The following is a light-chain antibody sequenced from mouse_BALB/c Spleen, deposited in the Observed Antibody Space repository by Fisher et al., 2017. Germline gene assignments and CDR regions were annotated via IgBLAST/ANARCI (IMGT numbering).Light chain of an antibody. CDR2: STS. V-gene: IGKV4-79*01. CDR3: FQGSGYPYT. CDR1: SSVSSSY. J-gene: IGKJ2*01. Sequence: IVLTQSTAIMSASPGEKVTMTCSASSSVSSSYLHWYQQKPGSSPKLWIYSTSNLASGVPARFSGSGSGTSYSLTISRMEAEDVATYYCFQGSGYPYTFGGGTKLEIK.